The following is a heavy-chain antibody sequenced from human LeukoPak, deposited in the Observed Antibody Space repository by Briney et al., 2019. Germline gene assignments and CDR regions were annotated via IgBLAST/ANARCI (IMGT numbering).Heavy chain of an antibody. D-gene: IGHD3-22*01. CDR2: IYYSGST. J-gene: IGHJ4*02. V-gene: IGHV4-39*02. Sequence: SETLSLTCTVSGGSIRSGSHYWAWIRQPPGKGLEWIGSIYYSGSTYYNPSLENRVTISIDTSKNHYSLKLSSLSAADTSVYYCAKRDDSGGNLVDLWGQGTLVTVS. CDR1: GGSIRSGSHY. CDR3: AKRDDSGGNLVDL.